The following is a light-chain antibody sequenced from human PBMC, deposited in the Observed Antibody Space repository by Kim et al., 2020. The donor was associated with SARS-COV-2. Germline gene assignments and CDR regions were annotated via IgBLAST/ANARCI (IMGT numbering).Light chain of an antibody. V-gene: IGLV10-54*01. CDR2: RNN. Sequence: QAGLTQPPSVSKGLRQTATLTCTGNSNNVGNQGAAWLQQHQGHPPKLLSYRNNNRPSGISERLSASRSGNTASLTITGLQPEDEADYYCSAWDRSLSAWVFGGGTQVTVL. J-gene: IGLJ3*02. CDR1: SNNVGNQG. CDR3: SAWDRSLSAWV.